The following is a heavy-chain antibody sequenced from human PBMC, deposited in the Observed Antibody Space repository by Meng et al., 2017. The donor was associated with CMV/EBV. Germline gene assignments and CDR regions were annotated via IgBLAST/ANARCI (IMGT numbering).Heavy chain of an antibody. CDR3: TTDLGYCSSTSRYFNDY. CDR1: GFTFSNAW. V-gene: IGHV3-15*01. CDR2: IKSKTDGGTT. J-gene: IGHJ4*02. D-gene: IGHD2-2*01. Sequence: GGSLRLSCAASGFTFSNAWMSWVRQAPGKGLEWVGRIKSKTDGGTTDYAAPVKGRFTISRDDSKNTLYLQMNSLKTEDTAVYYCTTDLGYCSSTSRYFNDYWGQGTLVTVSS.